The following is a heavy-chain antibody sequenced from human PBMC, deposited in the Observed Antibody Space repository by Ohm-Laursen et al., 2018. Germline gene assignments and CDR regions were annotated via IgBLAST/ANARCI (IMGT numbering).Heavy chain of an antibody. CDR1: GFNFYESP. CDR3: AKEDWSGGNLIMDV. J-gene: IGHJ6*02. V-gene: IGHV3-9*03. D-gene: IGHD4-23*01. CDR2: ISWNSGDI. Sequence: SLRLSCAASGFNFYESPMQWVRQAPGKGLEWVSSISWNSGDIIYADSVKGRFTISRDNAKKSLYLQMNSLRPEDMAIYYCAKEDWSGGNLIMDVWGQGTTVTVSS.